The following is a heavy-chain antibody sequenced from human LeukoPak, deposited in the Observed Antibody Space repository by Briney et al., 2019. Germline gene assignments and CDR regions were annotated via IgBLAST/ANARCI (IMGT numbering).Heavy chain of an antibody. CDR1: GGSISSGGYY. D-gene: IGHD5-24*01. CDR2: VYYSGST. J-gene: IGHJ4*02. V-gene: IGHV4-31*03. CDR3: ARAQRQEMPAAKHYFDY. Sequence: SRTLSLTCTVSGGSISSGGYYWSWIRQHPGKGLEWIGLVYYSGSTDYNPSLTSRVTISVDTSKNQFSLKLSSVTAADTAVYYCARAQRQEMPAAKHYFDYWGQGTLVTLSS.